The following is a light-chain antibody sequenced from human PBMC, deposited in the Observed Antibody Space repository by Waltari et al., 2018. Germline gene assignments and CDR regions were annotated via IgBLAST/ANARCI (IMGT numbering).Light chain of an antibody. CDR2: AAS. V-gene: IGKV1-39*01. CDR3: QQSYSTPRT. J-gene: IGKJ1*01. Sequence: DIQMTQSPSSLSASVGARVPITCRASQSIRSYLNWYQQNPGKAPKLLIYAASSLQSGVPSRFSGSGSGTDFTLTISSLQPEDFATYYCQQSYSTPRTFGQGTKVEIK. CDR1: QSIRSY.